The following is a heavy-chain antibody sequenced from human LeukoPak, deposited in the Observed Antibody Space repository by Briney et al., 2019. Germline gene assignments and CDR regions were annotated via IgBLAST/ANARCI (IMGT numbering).Heavy chain of an antibody. J-gene: IGHJ4*02. D-gene: IGHD2-21*02. CDR2: IYYSGST. Sequence: PSETLSLTCTVSGGSISSYYWSWIRQPPGKGLEWIGYIYYSGSTNYNPSLKSRVTISVDTSKNQFSLKLSSVTAADTAVYYCARPYCGGDCYSLSYFDYWGQGTLVTVSS. CDR3: ARPYCGGDCYSLSYFDY. V-gene: IGHV4-59*01. CDR1: GGSISSYY.